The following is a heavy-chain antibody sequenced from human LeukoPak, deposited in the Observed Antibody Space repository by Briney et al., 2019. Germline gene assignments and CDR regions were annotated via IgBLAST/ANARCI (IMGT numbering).Heavy chain of an antibody. D-gene: IGHD5-12*01. J-gene: IGHJ4*02. CDR1: GYTFTGYY. V-gene: IGHV1-2*02. Sequence: ASVKVSCKASGYTFTGYYMHWVRQAPGQGLEWMGWINPNSGGTNYAQKFQGRVTMTRDTSISTAHMELSRLRSDDTAVYYCARGYSGYDPTLLDYWGQGTLVTVSS. CDR3: ARGYSGYDPTLLDY. CDR2: INPNSGGT.